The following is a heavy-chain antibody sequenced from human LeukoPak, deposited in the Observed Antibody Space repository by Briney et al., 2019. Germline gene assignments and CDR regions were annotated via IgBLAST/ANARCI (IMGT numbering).Heavy chain of an antibody. J-gene: IGHJ3*02. D-gene: IGHD6-13*01. V-gene: IGHV4-59*01. CDR1: GGSISSYY. Sequence: MRSETLSLTCTVSGGSISSYYWSWIRPPPGKGLEWIGYIYYSGSTNYNPSLKSRVTISVDTSKNQFSLKLSSVTAADTAVYYCARERGGSSWYVRAFDIWGQGTMVTVSS. CDR2: IYYSGST. CDR3: ARERGGSSWYVRAFDI.